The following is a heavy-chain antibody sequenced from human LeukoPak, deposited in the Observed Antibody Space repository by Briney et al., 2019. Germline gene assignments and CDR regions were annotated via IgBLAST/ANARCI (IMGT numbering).Heavy chain of an antibody. CDR2: IYYSGST. V-gene: IGHV4-59*12. CDR1: GGSISSYY. CDR3: ARSPAYSNYDPVGYYYYYGMGV. J-gene: IGHJ6*02. Sequence: PSETLSLTCTVSGGSISSYYWSWIRQPPGKGLEWIGYIYYSGSTNYNPSLKSRVTISVDTSKNQFSLKLSSVTAADTAVYYCARSPAYSNYDPVGYYYYYGMGVWGQGTTVTVSS. D-gene: IGHD4-11*01.